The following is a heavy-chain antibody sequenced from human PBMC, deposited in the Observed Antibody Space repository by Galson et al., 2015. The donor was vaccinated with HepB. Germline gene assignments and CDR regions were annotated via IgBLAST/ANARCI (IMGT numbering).Heavy chain of an antibody. CDR3: ARNEGSAMIVVVIIYYFDY. Sequence: SLRLSCAASGFTFSSYAMSWVRQAPGKGLEWVSAISGSGGSTYYADSVKGRFTISRDNSKNTLYLQMNSLRAEDTAVYYCARNEGSAMIVVVIIYYFDYWGQGTLVTVSS. J-gene: IGHJ4*02. CDR1: GFTFSSYA. D-gene: IGHD3-22*01. CDR2: ISGSGGST. V-gene: IGHV3-23*01.